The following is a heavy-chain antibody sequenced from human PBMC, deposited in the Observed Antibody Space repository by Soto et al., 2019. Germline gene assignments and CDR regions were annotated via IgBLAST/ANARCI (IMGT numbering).Heavy chain of an antibody. Sequence: EVHLLESGGGLVQPGGSLRLSCAASGFIFSSYAMTWVRQAPGKGLEWVSLISARGGGTDYADSVKGRFTNSRDNSKNTLNLQITSVRAEDTAIYYCAKDVGDVVGVDYWGQGTLVTVSS. CDR1: GFIFSSYA. J-gene: IGHJ4*02. D-gene: IGHD2-21*01. CDR2: ISARGGGT. V-gene: IGHV3-23*01. CDR3: AKDVGDVVGVDY.